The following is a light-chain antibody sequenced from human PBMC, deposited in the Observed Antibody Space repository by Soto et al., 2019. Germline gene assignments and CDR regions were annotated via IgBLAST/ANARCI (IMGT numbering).Light chain of an antibody. CDR3: SSYSGSSHLGV. J-gene: IGLJ1*01. CDR1: SSDVGGYNY. Sequence: QSALTQPPSASGSPGQSVTISCTGTSSDVGGYNYVSWFQQHPGKAPKLMIYDVSKRPSGVPDRFSGSKSGNTASLTVSGLQAEDEADYYCSSYSGSSHLGVFGTGTKVTVL. V-gene: IGLV2-8*01. CDR2: DVS.